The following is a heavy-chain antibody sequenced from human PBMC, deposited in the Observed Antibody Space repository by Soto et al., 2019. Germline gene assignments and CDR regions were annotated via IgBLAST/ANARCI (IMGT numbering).Heavy chain of an antibody. Sequence: VASVKVSCKASGGTFSSYAISWVRQAPGQGLEWMGGIIPIFGTANYAQKFQGRVTITADKSTSTAYMELSSLRSEDTAVYYCARAKGIAAAGNWFDPWGQGTLVTVSS. J-gene: IGHJ5*02. CDR1: GGTFSSYA. CDR3: ARAKGIAAAGNWFDP. V-gene: IGHV1-69*06. CDR2: IIPIFGTA. D-gene: IGHD6-13*01.